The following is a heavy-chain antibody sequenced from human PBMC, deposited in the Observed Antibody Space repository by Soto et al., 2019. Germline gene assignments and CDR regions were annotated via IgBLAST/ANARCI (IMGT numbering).Heavy chain of an antibody. CDR1: GGTFSSYA. D-gene: IGHD2-15*01. J-gene: IGHJ4*02. Sequence: QVQLVQSGAEVKKPGSSVKVSCKASGGTFSSYAISWVRQAPGQGLEWMGGIIPIFGTANYAQKFQGRVTITADKSTSTAYMELSSLRSEDTAVYYCASKPPSSHGGNWLFDYWGQGSLVTVSS. V-gene: IGHV1-69*06. CDR3: ASKPPSSHGGNWLFDY. CDR2: IIPIFGTA.